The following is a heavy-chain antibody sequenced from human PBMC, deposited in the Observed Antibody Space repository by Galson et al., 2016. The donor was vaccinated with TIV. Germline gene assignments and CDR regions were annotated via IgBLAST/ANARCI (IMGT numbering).Heavy chain of an antibody. V-gene: IGHV4-4*02. CDR2: IYHSGST. J-gene: IGHJ6*02. CDR1: GGSISSSNW. CDR3: ARDRSVIFGVDEYNSGMDV. Sequence: ETLSLTCAVSGGSISSSNWRSWVRQPPGKGLEWIGEIYHSGSTNYNPSLKGRVTISVDKSTNQLSLKVNSVTAADTAVYYCARDRSVIFGVDEYNSGMDVWGQGTTVTVSS. D-gene: IGHD3-3*01.